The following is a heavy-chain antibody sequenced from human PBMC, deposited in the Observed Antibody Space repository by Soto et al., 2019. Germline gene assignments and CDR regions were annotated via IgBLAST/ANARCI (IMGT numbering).Heavy chain of an antibody. V-gene: IGHV4-39*01. D-gene: IGHD6-6*01. J-gene: IGHJ5*02. CDR1: GGSISTISHY. Sequence: ASETLSLTCTVSGGSISTISHYWGWIRQPPGKGPEWIGNIYYNGKTDYNLSLKSRATISVDTSKNQFSLKLTSLTAADTAVYYCARRVEGLLVRWFDPWGQGTLVTVSS. CDR3: ARRVEGLLVRWFDP. CDR2: IYYNGKT.